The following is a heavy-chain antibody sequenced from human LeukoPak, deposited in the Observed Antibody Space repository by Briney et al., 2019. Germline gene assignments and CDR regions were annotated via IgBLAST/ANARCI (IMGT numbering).Heavy chain of an antibody. Sequence: ASVKVSCKASGYTFTGYYMHWVRQAPGQGPEWMGWINPNSGGTNYAQKFQGRVTMTRDTSISTAYMELSRLRSDDTAVYYCARPQGPHIVVIGGEFDYWGQGTLVTVSS. J-gene: IGHJ4*02. CDR1: GYTFTGYY. D-gene: IGHD2-21*01. V-gene: IGHV1-2*02. CDR3: ARPQGPHIVVIGGEFDY. CDR2: INPNSGGT.